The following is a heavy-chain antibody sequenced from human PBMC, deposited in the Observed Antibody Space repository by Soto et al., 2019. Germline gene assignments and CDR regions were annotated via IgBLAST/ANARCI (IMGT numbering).Heavy chain of an antibody. CDR1: GYAINSGYY. CDR3: ARTVVVVVRNVPDYFAY. CDR2: MYHGGFS. J-gene: IGHJ4*02. Sequence: SETLSLTCGVSGYAINSGYYWGWIRQSPGKGLEWIGNMYHGGFSYYNPSLKGRVTISVDTWKNRFSLNLRSVTAADTAVYYCARTVVVVVRNVPDYFAYWGQGMLVTVSS. D-gene: IGHD2-15*01. V-gene: IGHV4-38-2*01.